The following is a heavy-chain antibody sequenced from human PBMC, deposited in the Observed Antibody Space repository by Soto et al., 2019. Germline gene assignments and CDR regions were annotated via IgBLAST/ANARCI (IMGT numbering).Heavy chain of an antibody. Sequence: QVQLVQSGTEVKKPGSSVRVSCKASGGAFRTYAFSWVRQTPGQGLEWMGAIMPVFGTATYAQQFQGRITVTADGSTSPVYMELTIARPEDAAVFFCAASRGFYAGMDVWGQGTTVIVS. CDR3: AASRGFYAGMDV. J-gene: IGHJ6*02. CDR1: GGAFRTYA. V-gene: IGHV1-69*01. D-gene: IGHD3-16*01. CDR2: IMPVFGTA.